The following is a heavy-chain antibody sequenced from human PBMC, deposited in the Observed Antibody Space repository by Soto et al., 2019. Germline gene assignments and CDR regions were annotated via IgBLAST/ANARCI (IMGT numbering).Heavy chain of an antibody. CDR3: VRDRDWAFDY. V-gene: IGHV3-48*02. Sequence: EVQVVESGGGLVQPGGSLRLSCAVSGFTFSTYSMNWVRQAPGKGLEWISYITGSSNIISYADSVKGRFTLSRDNAKNSVNLQMDRLRDEDTAVYYCVRDRDWAFDYWGQGTLVTVSS. CDR1: GFTFSTYS. D-gene: IGHD3-9*01. J-gene: IGHJ4*02. CDR2: ITGSSNII.